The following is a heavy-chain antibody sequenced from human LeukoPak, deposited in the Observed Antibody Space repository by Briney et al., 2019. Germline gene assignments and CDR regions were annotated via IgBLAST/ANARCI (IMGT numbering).Heavy chain of an antibody. J-gene: IGHJ4*02. V-gene: IGHV3-72*01. D-gene: IGHD6-19*01. CDR3: ARGGGQQWLGFDY. CDR1: GFTFSDYY. CDR2: TRNKANSYTT. Sequence: PGGSLRLSCAASGFTFSDYYMSWIRQAPGKGLEWVGRTRNKANSYTTEYAASVKGRFTISRDDSKNSLYLQMNSLKTEDTAVYYCARGGGQQWLGFDYWGQGTLVTVSS.